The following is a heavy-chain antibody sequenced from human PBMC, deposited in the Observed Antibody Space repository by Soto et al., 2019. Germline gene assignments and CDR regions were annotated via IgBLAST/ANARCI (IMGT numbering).Heavy chain of an antibody. V-gene: IGHV3-33*08. CDR2: FWSNGVNK. CDR3: ARGFSSSPRSHFDY. D-gene: IGHD2-2*01. J-gene: IGHJ4*02. Sequence: SLRLSCAASGFTFSYYGMHWVRQAPGKGLEWVAVFWSNGVNKYYADSVKGRFTISRDNSKNTLFLQMDSLRAEDTAVYYCARGFSSSPRSHFDYWGQGTLVTVSS. CDR1: GFTFSYYG.